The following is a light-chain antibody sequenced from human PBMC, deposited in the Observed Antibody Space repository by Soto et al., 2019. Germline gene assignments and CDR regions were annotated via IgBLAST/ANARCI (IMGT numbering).Light chain of an antibody. CDR2: DAS. Sequence: IQGTHSPSSLSASVGDRVTITCQASQDISNYLNWYQQKPGKAPKLLIYDASNLETGVPSRFSGSGSGTDFTLTISSLQPEDFATYYCQQSYSTLTWTFGQGTKVDIK. CDR1: QDISNY. V-gene: IGKV1-39*01. J-gene: IGKJ1*01. CDR3: QQSYSTLTWT.